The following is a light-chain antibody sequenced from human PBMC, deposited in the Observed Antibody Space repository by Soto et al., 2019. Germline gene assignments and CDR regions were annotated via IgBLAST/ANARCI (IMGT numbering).Light chain of an antibody. J-gene: IGKJ4*01. Sequence: EIVMTQSPATLSVSPGERATLSCRASQSVSSNLAWYQQKPGQAPRLLIYGASTRATGFPARFSGSGSGTEFTLTISSLQSEDFAVYYCQQHNNWPLTFGGGTKVDIK. CDR3: QQHNNWPLT. CDR2: GAS. CDR1: QSVSSN. V-gene: IGKV3-15*01.